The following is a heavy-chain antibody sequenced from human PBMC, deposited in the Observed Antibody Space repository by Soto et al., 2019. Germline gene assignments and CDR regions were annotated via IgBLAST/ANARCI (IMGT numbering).Heavy chain of an antibody. CDR3: AKDTRYSNTWHMWSLDY. CDR1: GFTFSSYA. J-gene: IGHJ4*02. V-gene: IGHV3-23*01. D-gene: IGHD6-13*01. Sequence: PGGSLRLSCAASGFTFSSYAMSWVRQAPGKGLEWVSAVSGSGGNTYYADSVQGRFSISRDNSKNTLYLQMNSLRAEDTAVYSCAKDTRYSNTWHMWSLDYWGQGTLVTVSS. CDR2: VSGSGGNT.